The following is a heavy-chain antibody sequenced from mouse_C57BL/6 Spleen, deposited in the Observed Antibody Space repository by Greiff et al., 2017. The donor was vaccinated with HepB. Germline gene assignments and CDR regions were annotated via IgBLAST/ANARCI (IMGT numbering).Heavy chain of an antibody. CDR2: IYPGSGST. Sequence: QVQLQQPGAELVKPGASVKMSCKASGYTFTSYWITWVKQRPGQGLEWIGDIYPGSGSTNYNEKFKSKATLTVDTSSSTAYMELNSLTSEDSAVYYCARSTYYGNYEAAMDYWGQGTSVTVSS. CDR3: ARSTYYGNYEAAMDY. V-gene: IGHV1-55*01. J-gene: IGHJ4*01. D-gene: IGHD2-10*01. CDR1: GYTFTSYW.